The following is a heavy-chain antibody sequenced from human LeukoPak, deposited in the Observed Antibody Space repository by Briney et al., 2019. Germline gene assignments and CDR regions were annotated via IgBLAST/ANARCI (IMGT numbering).Heavy chain of an antibody. V-gene: IGHV3-30*01. D-gene: IGHD6-13*01. CDR3: ARARRASIAAAGTW. CDR2: ISYDGSNK. Sequence: PGRSLRLSCAASGFTFSSYAMHWVRQAPGKGLEWVAVISYDGSNKYYADSVKGRFTISRDNSKNTLYLQMYSLRAEDTAVYYCARARRASIAAAGTWWGQGTLVTVSS. CDR1: GFTFSSYA. J-gene: IGHJ4*02.